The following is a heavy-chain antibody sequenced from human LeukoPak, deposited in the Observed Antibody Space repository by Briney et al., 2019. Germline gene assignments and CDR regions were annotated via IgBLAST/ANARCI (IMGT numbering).Heavy chain of an antibody. D-gene: IGHD4-17*01. J-gene: IGHJ4*02. CDR3: ARDGTTVTYDY. CDR1: GGTFSSYA. CDR2: ISAYNGNT. Sequence: ASVKVSCKASGGTFSSYAISWVRQAPGQGLEWMGWISAYNGNTNYAQKLQGRVTMTTDTSTSTAYMELRSLRSDDTAVYYCARDGTTVTYDYWGQGTLVTVSS. V-gene: IGHV1-18*01.